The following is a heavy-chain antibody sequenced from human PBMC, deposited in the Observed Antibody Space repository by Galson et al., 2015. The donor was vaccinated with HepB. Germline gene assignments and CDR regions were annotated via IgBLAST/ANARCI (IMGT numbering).Heavy chain of an antibody. CDR1: GFTFSSYG. D-gene: IGHD3-10*01. J-gene: IGHJ4*02. Sequence: SLRLSCAASGFTFSSYGMHWVRQAPGKGLEWVAVISYDGSNKYYADSVKGRFTISRDNSKNTLYLQMNSLRAEDTAVYYCAKESDAMVRGVHVDYWGQGTLVTVSS. CDR2: ISYDGSNK. CDR3: AKESDAMVRGVHVDY. V-gene: IGHV3-30*18.